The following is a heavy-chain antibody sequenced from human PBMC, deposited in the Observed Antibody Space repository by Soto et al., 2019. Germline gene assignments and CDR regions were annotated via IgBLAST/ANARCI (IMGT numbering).Heavy chain of an antibody. CDR2: IYGGGTT. CDR1: GFTVTKTY. Sequence: PGGSLRLSCAASGFTVTKTYMSWFRQAPGKGLEWVSVIYGGGTTYHADSVKGRFSTSRDSSKNTLYLQMNSLRAEDTAVYYCARGGSSGTYYAHWNFDLWGRGTLVTVSS. J-gene: IGHJ2*01. D-gene: IGHD3-10*01. V-gene: IGHV3-66*01. CDR3: ARGGSSGTYYAHWNFDL.